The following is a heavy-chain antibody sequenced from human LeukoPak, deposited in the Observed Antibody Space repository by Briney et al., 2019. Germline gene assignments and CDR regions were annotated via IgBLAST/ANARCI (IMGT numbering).Heavy chain of an antibody. CDR3: ARVVRERGVATTNYYYYGMDV. V-gene: IGHV4-30-4*01. J-gene: IGHJ6*02. D-gene: IGHD5-12*01. CDR2: IYYSGST. CDR1: GGSISSGDYY. Sequence: SETLSLTCTVSGGSISSGDYYWSWIRQPPGKGLEWIGYIYYSGSTYYNPSLKSRVTISVDTSKNQSSLKLSSVTAADTAVYYCARVVRERGVATTNYYYYGMDVWGQGTTVTVSS.